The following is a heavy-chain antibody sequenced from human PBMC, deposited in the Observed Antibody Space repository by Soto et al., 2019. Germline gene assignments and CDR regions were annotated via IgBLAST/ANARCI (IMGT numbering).Heavy chain of an antibody. CDR1: VFTFISFS. V-gene: IGHV3-64D*06. D-gene: IGHD3-9*01. J-gene: IGHJ4*02. CDR3: VKSRGGAIYDIFD. Sequence: PGWSLRLSCSSSVFTFISFSMQWVRQSPGKGLEYVSHMSSDGGRIYYADSVKGRFTISRDNSKNMLYLQMSSLRPDDTAVYYCVKSRGGAIYDIFDWGLGTQVTVSS. CDR2: MSSDGGRI.